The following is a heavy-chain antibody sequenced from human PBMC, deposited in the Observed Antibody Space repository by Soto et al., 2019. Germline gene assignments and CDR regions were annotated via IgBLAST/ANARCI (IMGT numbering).Heavy chain of an antibody. V-gene: IGHV3-33*01. CDR1: GFTFSIYC. CDR3: ARDWNYYDSSGYWIYYYGMDV. Sequence: HPGGSLRLACAASGFTFSIYCMHWVRQSPGKGLEWVAVIWYDGSNKYYADSVKGRFTISRDNSKNTLYLQMNSLRDEDTAVYYCARDWNYYDSSGYWIYYYGMDVWGQGTTVTVSS. J-gene: IGHJ6*02. CDR2: IWYDGSNK. D-gene: IGHD3-22*01.